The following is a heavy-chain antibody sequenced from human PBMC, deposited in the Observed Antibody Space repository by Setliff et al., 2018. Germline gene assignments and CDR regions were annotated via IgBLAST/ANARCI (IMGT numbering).Heavy chain of an antibody. Sequence: PSETLSLTCTVSGASITNINYYWGLIRQPPGKGLEWIGSIFYSGRTFYNPSLKIRVTISVDTSKNQFSLTLSSVTAADTAVYYCARLPNYVWGSPVDYWGQGTLVTVSS. V-gene: IGHV4-39*01. D-gene: IGHD3-16*01. CDR1: GASITNINYY. CDR2: IFYSGRT. J-gene: IGHJ4*02. CDR3: ARLPNYVWGSPVDY.